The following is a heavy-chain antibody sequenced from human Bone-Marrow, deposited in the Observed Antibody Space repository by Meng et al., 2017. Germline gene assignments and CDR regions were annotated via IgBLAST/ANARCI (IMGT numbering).Heavy chain of an antibody. Sequence: QVQRVQSGPELKKPGASVKVSCKASGYTFTHYAINWLRQAPGQGLEWMGWIDTNTGNPTYAQGFTGRFVFSLDTSVSTAYLQISSLKADDTAVYYCTRDGYSDCSSTSCFDYWGQGTLVTVSS. V-gene: IGHV7-4-1*02. CDR1: GYTFTHYA. J-gene: IGHJ4*02. CDR2: IDTNTGNP. CDR3: TRDGYSDCSSTSCFDY. D-gene: IGHD2-2*01.